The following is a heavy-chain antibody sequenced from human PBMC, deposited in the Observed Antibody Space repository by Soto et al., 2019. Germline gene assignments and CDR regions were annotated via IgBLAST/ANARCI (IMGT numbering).Heavy chain of an antibody. CDR1: GGSISSYY. V-gene: IGHV4-59*01. Sequence: SETLSLTCTVCGGSISSYYWSWIRQPPWKGLEWIGYIYYSGSTNYNPSLKSRVTISVDTSKNQFSLKLSSVTAADTAVYYCASVRSPGWFDPWGQGTLVAVSS. D-gene: IGHD6-6*01. CDR2: IYYSGST. CDR3: ASVRSPGWFDP. J-gene: IGHJ5*02.